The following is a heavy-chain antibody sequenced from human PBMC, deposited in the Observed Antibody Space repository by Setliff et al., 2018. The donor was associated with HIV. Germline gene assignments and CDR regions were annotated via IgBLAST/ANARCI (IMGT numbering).Heavy chain of an antibody. CDR3: AREDAGAVATPSCFQH. D-gene: IGHD6-19*01. Sequence: SETLSLTCAVSGYSISSGYYWGWIRQPPGKGLEWIGSIYHSGSTYYNPSLKSRVTISVDTSKNQFSLKLSSVTAADTAVYYCAREDAGAVATPSCFQHWGQGTLVTVSS. J-gene: IGHJ1*01. CDR1: GYSISSGYY. V-gene: IGHV4-38-2*02. CDR2: IYHSGST.